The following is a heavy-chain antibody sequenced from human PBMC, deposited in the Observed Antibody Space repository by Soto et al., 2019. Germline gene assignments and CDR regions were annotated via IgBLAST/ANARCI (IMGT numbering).Heavy chain of an antibody. V-gene: IGHV4-59*01. CDR1: GGSISSYY. CDR2: IYYSGST. CDR3: ARGDFRYFDWSH. Sequence: PSATLSLTCTVSGGSISSYYWSWIRQPPGKGLEWIGYIYYSGSTNYNPSLKSRVTISVVTSKNQFSLKLSSVTAADTAVYYCARGDFRYFDWSHWGQGTLVTVSS. D-gene: IGHD3-9*01. J-gene: IGHJ4*02.